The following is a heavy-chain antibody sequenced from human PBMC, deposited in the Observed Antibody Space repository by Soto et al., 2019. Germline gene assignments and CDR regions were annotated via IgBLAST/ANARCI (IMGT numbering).Heavy chain of an antibody. Sequence: SETLSLTCTVSGGSISRYFWSWIRQSPGKGLEWIGYIFYTGSTTYNPSLKSRVTISIDTSKNQFSLKLSSLTAADTAVYYCAHFSDLEWFDPWGQGTLVTVPS. V-gene: IGHV4-59*01. CDR1: GGSISRYF. D-gene: IGHD2-21*01. J-gene: IGHJ5*02. CDR2: IFYTGST. CDR3: AHFSDLEWFDP.